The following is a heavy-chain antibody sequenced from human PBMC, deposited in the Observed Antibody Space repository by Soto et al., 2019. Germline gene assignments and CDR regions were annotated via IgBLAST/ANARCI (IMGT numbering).Heavy chain of an antibody. CDR3: ARGISGSDIPIDAFDI. D-gene: IGHD2-15*01. CDR2: IYYSGST. CDR1: GGSISSSSYY. Sequence: SETLSLTCTVSGGSISSSSYYWGWIRQPPGKGLEWIGSIYYSGSTYYNPSLKSRVTISVDTSKNQFSLKLSSVTAADTAVYYCARGISGSDIPIDAFDIWGQGTMVTVSS. J-gene: IGHJ3*02. V-gene: IGHV4-39*01.